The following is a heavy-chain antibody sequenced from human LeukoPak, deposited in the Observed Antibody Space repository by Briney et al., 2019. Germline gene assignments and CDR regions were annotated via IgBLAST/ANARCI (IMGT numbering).Heavy chain of an antibody. CDR3: AREFGPYSSSLDY. J-gene: IGHJ4*02. CDR1: GYTFTSYY. Sequence: HRASVKVSCKASGYTFTSYYMHWVRQAPGQGLEWMGGIIPIFGTANYAQKFQGRVTITADESTSTAYMELSSLRSEDTAVYYCAREFGPYSSSLDYWGQGTLVTVSS. D-gene: IGHD6-13*01. V-gene: IGHV1-69*13. CDR2: IIPIFGTA.